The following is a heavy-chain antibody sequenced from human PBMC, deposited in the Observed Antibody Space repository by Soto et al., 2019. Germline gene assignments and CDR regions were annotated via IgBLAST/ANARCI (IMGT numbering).Heavy chain of an antibody. Sequence: ASVKVSCKASGYTFTGYYMRWVRQAPGQGLEWMGWINPNSGGTNYAQKFQGRVTMTRDTSISTAYMELSRLRSDDTAVYYCARGRIAARINWFDPWGQGTLVTVSS. CDR2: INPNSGGT. J-gene: IGHJ5*02. CDR3: ARGRIAARINWFDP. V-gene: IGHV1-2*02. CDR1: GYTFTGYY. D-gene: IGHD6-6*01.